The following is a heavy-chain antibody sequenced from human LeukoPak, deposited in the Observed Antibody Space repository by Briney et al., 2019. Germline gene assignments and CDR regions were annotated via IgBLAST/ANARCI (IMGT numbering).Heavy chain of an antibody. D-gene: IGHD1-26*01. J-gene: IGHJ4*02. V-gene: IGHV3-11*01. CDR2: IGTRSNPI. CDR1: GFSFSDFY. Sequence: GGSLRLSCAASGFSFSDFYMSWIRLAPGMGLEWISYIGTRSNPIYYADSVKGRFTISRDDAKNSLYLQTNSLRDEDTAVYFCAREARGSGRDFDYWGQGILVTVSS. CDR3: AREARGSGRDFDY.